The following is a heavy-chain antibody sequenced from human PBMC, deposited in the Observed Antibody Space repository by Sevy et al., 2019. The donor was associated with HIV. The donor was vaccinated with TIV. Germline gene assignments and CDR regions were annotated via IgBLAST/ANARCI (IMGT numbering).Heavy chain of an antibody. D-gene: IGHD1-26*01. CDR2: IKQDGREK. J-gene: IGHJ3*02. V-gene: IGHV3-7*01. CDR1: GFSFNNYW. Sequence: GGSLRLSCAASGFSFNNYWMSWVRQAPGKGLEWVANIKQDGREKYYVDSGKGRFTISRDNAKNALYQQMNSLRAKDTAVYYSAGDSDITFIVGATTGAFDIWGQGTMVTVSS. CDR3: AGDSDITFIVGATTGAFDI.